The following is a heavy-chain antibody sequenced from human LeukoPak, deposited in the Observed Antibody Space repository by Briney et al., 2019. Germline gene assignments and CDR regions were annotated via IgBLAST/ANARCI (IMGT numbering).Heavy chain of an antibody. D-gene: IGHD3-3*01. CDR3: ARAPYYDFWSGYYRRSSWFDP. V-gene: IGHV4-34*01. CDR2: INHSGST. CDR1: GGSFSGYY. Sequence: SETLSLTCAVYGGSFSGYYWSWIRQPPGKGLEWIGEINHSGSTNYNPSLKSRVTISVDTSENQFSLKLSSVTAADTAVYYCARAPYYDFWSGYYRRSSWFDPWGQGTLVTVSS. J-gene: IGHJ5*02.